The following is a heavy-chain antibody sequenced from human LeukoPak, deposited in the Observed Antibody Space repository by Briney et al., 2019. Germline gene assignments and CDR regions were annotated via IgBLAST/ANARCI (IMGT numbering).Heavy chain of an antibody. CDR2: ISSSGSSM. CDR1: GFTFSSYE. Sequence: GGSLRLSCVASGFTFSSYEMNWVRQAPGKGLEWVSYISSSGSSMYYADSVKGRFAISRDNAKNSLYLQMNSLRAEDTAVYYCARESSGGYYFDGLDIWGQGTMVTVSS. J-gene: IGHJ3*02. V-gene: IGHV3-48*03. CDR3: ARESSGGYYFDGLDI. D-gene: IGHD3-22*01.